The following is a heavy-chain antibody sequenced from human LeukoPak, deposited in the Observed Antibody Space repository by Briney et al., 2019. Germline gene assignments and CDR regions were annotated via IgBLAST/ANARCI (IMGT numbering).Heavy chain of an antibody. Sequence: SETLSLTCTVSGGSISSGTYDWRWIRQPAGKGLEWIGRIYSSGSTSYNPSLESRVTISVDTSKNQFSLKLSSVTAADTAVYYCAIHDYGDRDAFDIWGQGTMVTVSS. CDR3: AIHDYGDRDAFDI. CDR2: IYSSGST. J-gene: IGHJ3*02. V-gene: IGHV4-61*02. D-gene: IGHD4-17*01. CDR1: GGSISSGTYD.